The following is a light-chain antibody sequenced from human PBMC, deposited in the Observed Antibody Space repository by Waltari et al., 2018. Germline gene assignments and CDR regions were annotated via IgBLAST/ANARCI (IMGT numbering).Light chain of an antibody. CDR1: QSVSNW. Sequence: DIQMTQSPSTLSASVGDRVTITCRASQSVSNWLAWYQQKPGKAPNLQIYKASSLESGVPSRFSGSGSGTEFTLTISSLQPDDFATYYCQQYNDDPRTFGQGTEVEFK. CDR3: QQYNDDPRT. J-gene: IGKJ1*01. CDR2: KAS. V-gene: IGKV1-5*03.